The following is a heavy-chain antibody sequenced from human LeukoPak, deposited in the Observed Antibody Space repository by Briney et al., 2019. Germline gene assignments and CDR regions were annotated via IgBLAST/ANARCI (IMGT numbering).Heavy chain of an antibody. V-gene: IGHV4-39*07. D-gene: IGHD2-21*01. CDR1: GGSISSSSYY. CDR2: IYYSGST. Sequence: PSETLSLTCTVSGGSISSSSYYWGWIRQPPGKGLEWIGSIYYSGSTYYNPSLKSRVTISVDTSKNQFSLKLSSVTAADTAVYYCARLGGDPQLNWGQGTLVTVSS. CDR3: ARLGGDPQLN. J-gene: IGHJ4*02.